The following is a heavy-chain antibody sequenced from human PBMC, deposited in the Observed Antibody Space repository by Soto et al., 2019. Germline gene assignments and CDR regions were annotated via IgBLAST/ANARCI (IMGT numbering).Heavy chain of an antibody. V-gene: IGHV1-18*01. CDR3: ARDPMTTVASTGAFDV. CDR1: GYTFTNFG. Sequence: ASVKVSCKASGYTFTNFGISWVRQAPGQGLKRVGWISPYNGDTNYIQNLQGRVTMTTDTSTSTAYMELRSLRSDDTAVYFCARDPMTTVASTGAFDVWGQGTLVTVSS. J-gene: IGHJ3*01. CDR2: ISPYNGDT. D-gene: IGHD4-17*01.